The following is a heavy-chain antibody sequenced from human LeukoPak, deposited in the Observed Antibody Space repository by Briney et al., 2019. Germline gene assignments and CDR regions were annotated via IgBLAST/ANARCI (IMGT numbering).Heavy chain of an antibody. V-gene: IGHV4-39*07. CDR3: VLDWFDCGGDCYSGAFDI. D-gene: IGHD2-21*02. Sequence: SETLSLTCTVSGGSISSSPYFWGWIRQPPGKGLEWIGSIHYSGSTYYNPSLKSRVTMSVDTSKNQFSLKLSSMTAADTAVYYCVLDWFDCGGDCYSGAFDIWGQGTMVTVSS. CDR1: GGSISSSPYF. CDR2: IHYSGST. J-gene: IGHJ3*02.